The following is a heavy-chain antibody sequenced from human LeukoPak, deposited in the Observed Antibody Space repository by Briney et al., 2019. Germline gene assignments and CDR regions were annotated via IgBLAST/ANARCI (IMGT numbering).Heavy chain of an antibody. Sequence: SETLSLTCSVSGASVTTSKTYWGWIRQPPGKGLEWIGTAYYGGSSYYKTSLKSRVTISFDTTKNPFSLTLASVTAADTAVYYCARLAGLGRWLQFTHWGQGILVTVSS. CDR2: AYYGGSS. J-gene: IGHJ1*01. V-gene: IGHV4-39*02. D-gene: IGHD5-24*01. CDR1: GASVTTSKTY. CDR3: ARLAGLGRWLQFTH.